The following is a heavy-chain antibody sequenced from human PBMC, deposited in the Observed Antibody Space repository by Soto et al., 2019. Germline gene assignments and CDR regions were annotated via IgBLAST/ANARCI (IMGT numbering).Heavy chain of an antibody. Sequence: QVQLQESGPGLVKPSQTLSLTCTVSGGSISTGGYYWSWIRQHPGKGLEWMGDIYNSATTYYNPTLKSRVTISVDTSKNQFSLKLSAGTVADTAVYYCARDPAPWGQGALVTVSS. V-gene: IGHV4-31*03. CDR1: GGSISTGGYY. J-gene: IGHJ5*02. CDR2: IYNSATT. CDR3: ARDPAP.